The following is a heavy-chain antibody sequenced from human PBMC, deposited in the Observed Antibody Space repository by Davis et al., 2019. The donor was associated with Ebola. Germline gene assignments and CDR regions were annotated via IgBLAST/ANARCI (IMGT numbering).Heavy chain of an antibody. D-gene: IGHD6-19*01. V-gene: IGHV3-7*01. CDR3: AIVLSSGWENYLDY. CDR2: IKEDGSEK. CDR1: GFTLSTYW. Sequence: GESLKISCAASGFTLSTYWMSWVRQAPGKGLEWVANIKEDGSEKYYVDSVKGRFTISRDNTKNSLYLQMGILRAEDTAVYYCAIVLSSGWENYLDYWGQGTLVIVSS. J-gene: IGHJ4*02.